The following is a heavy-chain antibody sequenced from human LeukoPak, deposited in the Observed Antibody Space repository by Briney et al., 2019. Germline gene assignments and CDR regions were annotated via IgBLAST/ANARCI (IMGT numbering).Heavy chain of an antibody. CDR3: ARAHNWKYGTFDY. CDR2: IYSGGST. CDR1: GFTVSTNY. Sequence: GGSLRLSCAASGFTVSTNYMNWVRQAPGKGLEWVSVIYSGGSTYYADSVKGRFTIPRDNSKNTLYLQMNSLRAEDTAVYYCARAHNWKYGTFDYWGQGTLVTVSS. D-gene: IGHD1-20*01. V-gene: IGHV3-66*01. J-gene: IGHJ4*02.